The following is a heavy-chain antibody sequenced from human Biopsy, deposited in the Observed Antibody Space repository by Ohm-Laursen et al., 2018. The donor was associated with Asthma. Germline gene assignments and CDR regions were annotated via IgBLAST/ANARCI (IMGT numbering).Heavy chain of an antibody. J-gene: IGHJ3*02. CDR3: ARQSGQDYGDSSGFDI. Sequence: SLRLSCTASGFVFSQCGMHWVRQSPGKGLEWVALVSSDGHNKYYEDSVKGRFTISRDNSRNRLYLQINRLTVEDSAVYFCARQSGQDYGDSSGFDIWAKGQRSPSLQ. CDR1: GFVFSQCG. V-gene: IGHV3-30*03. D-gene: IGHD3-22*01. CDR2: VSSDGHNK.